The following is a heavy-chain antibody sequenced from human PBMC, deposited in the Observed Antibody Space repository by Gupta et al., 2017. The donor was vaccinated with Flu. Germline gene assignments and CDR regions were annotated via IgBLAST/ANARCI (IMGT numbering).Heavy chain of an antibody. V-gene: IGHV3-30*04. CDR1: ACTFSSHS. CDR2: ISYDGSNK. Sequence: QVQLVESGRGVVQPGRSLILSCAAAACTFSSHSMHWVRQAAGKGLEWVAVISYDGSNKYYADSVKGRFTISRDNSKNTLYLQMNSLRAEDTAVYYCAKEVGYSSGWYGDFDYWGQGTLVTVSS. J-gene: IGHJ4*02. D-gene: IGHD6-19*01. CDR3: AKEVGYSSGWYGDFDY.